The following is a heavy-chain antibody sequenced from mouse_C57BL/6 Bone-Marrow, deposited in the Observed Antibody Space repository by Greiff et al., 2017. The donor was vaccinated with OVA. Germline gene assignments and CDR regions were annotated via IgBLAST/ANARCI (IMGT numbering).Heavy chain of an antibody. CDR2: IYPSDSET. Sequence: QVQLQQPGAELVRPGSSVKLSCKASGYTFTSYWMDWVKQRPGQGLEWIGNIYPSDSETHYNQKFKDKATLTVDKSSSTAYMQLSSLTSEDSAVYDCARSGLHNSNFYFDDWGKGTTLTVSS. CDR1: GYTFTSYW. CDR3: ARSGLHNSNFYFDD. D-gene: IGHD2-5*01. J-gene: IGHJ2*01. V-gene: IGHV1-61*01.